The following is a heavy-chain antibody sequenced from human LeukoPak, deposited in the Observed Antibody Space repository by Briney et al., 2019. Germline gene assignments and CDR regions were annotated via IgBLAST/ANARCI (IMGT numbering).Heavy chain of an antibody. CDR3: ARERGRGRDSPWFDY. CDR1: GFTFSTSV. Sequence: GGSLRLSCSASGFTFSTSVMHWVRQTPGKGLEYVSVISSDGSPYYADSVEGRFTISRDNSKNTLDLQMTGLRAEDTAVYYCARERGRGRDSPWFDYWGQGTLVTVSS. J-gene: IGHJ4*02. D-gene: IGHD1-26*01. V-gene: IGHV3-64D*06. CDR2: ISSDGSP.